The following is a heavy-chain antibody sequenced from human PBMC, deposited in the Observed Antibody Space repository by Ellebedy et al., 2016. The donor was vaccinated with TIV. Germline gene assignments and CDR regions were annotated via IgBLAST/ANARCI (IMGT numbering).Heavy chain of an antibody. CDR3: AKSKVMGYKYNGMDV. CDR2: ISWHSGSI. CDR1: GFTFDDYG. J-gene: IGHJ6*02. D-gene: IGHD5-24*01. V-gene: IGHV3-9*01. Sequence: SLKISCAASGFTFDDYGMHWVRQAPGKGLEWVSGISWHSGSIGYADSVKGRFTISRDNAKNSLYLQMNSLRPEDTAVYYCAKSKVMGYKYNGMDVWGQGTTVTVSS.